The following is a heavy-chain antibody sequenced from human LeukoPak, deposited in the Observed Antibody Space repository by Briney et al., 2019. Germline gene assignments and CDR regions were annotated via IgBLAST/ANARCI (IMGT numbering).Heavy chain of an antibody. CDR2: IYYSGST. V-gene: IGHV4-34*01. CDR3: AREYRQQLVHY. CDR1: GGSFSGYY. D-gene: IGHD6-13*01. Sequence: SETLSLTCAVYGGSFSGYYWSWIRQPPGKGLEWIGSIYYSGSTYYNPSLKSRVTISVDTSKNQFSLKLSSVTAADTAVYYCAREYRQQLVHYWGQGTLVTVSS. J-gene: IGHJ4*02.